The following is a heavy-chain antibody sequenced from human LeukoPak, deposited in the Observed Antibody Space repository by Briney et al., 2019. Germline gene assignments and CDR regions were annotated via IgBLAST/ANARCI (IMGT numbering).Heavy chain of an antibody. V-gene: IGHV4-34*01. CDR2: INHSGST. Sequence: SETLSLTCTVDGASFSGYFWSWIRQPPGKGLEWIGEINHSGSTNYSPSLKSRVTISVDTSKNHFSLNLTSVTAADTAVYYCARHFRTYYGSGSYLDYWGQGTLVTVSS. J-gene: IGHJ4*02. CDR1: GASFSGYF. CDR3: ARHFRTYYGSGSYLDY. D-gene: IGHD3-10*01.